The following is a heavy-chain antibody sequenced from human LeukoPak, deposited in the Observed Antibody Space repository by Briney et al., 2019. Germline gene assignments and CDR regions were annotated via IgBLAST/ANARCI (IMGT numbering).Heavy chain of an antibody. D-gene: IGHD5-18*01. CDR1: GYSFTSYW. J-gene: IGHJ3*02. CDR2: IYPGDSDT. CDR3: ARLEVVFGGYSPGAFDI. Sequence: KVGESLKISCKGSGYSFTSYWIGWVRQMPGKGLEWMGIIYPGDSDTRYSPSFQGQVTISADKSISTAYLQWSSLKASDTAMYYCARLEVVFGGYSPGAFDIWGQGKMVTVSS. V-gene: IGHV5-51*01.